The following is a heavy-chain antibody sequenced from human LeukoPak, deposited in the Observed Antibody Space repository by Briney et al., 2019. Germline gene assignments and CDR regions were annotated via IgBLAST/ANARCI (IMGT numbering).Heavy chain of an antibody. CDR2: ISYDGDNQ. J-gene: IGHJ4*02. D-gene: IGHD2-2*01. Sequence: GGSLTLSCAASGFSFSSSGMHWVRQAPGKGLEWVTFISYDGDNQYYAASVKGRFTVSRSNPKNTLFLDLTGLRPEDTAVYYCTKEGLLQHCSNTTCYVDHWGQGTLVTVSS. CDR3: TKEGLLQHCSNTTCYVDH. V-gene: IGHV3-30*18. CDR1: GFSFSSSG.